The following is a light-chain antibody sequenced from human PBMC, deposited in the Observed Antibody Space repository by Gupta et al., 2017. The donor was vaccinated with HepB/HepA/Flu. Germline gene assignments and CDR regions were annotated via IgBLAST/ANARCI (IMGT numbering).Light chain of an antibody. CDR2: EVS. CDR1: SMYVGGYNY. J-gene: IGLJ2*01. V-gene: IGLV2-8*01. CDR3: SSYAGSNNLV. Sequence: QSALTQPPSESGSPGQSVIIPCTATSMYVGGYNYVSWYQQHPSKAPKLMIYEVSKRPSGVPDRFSGSKSGNTASLTVSGLQAEDEADYYCSSYAGSNNLVFGGGTKLTVL.